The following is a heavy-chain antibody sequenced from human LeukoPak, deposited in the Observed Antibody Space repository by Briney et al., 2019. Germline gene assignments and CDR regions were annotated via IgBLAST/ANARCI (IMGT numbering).Heavy chain of an antibody. V-gene: IGHV1-2*02. Sequence: ASVKVSCKASGYTFTAYYMIWVRQAPGQGLEWMGWINPNSGGTNYAQKFQGRVTMTRDTSISTAYMELNSLRSDDTAVYYCARRLTGVDYWGQGTQVTVSS. J-gene: IGHJ4*02. CDR3: ARRLTGVDY. CDR2: INPNSGGT. CDR1: GYTFTAYY. D-gene: IGHD7-27*01.